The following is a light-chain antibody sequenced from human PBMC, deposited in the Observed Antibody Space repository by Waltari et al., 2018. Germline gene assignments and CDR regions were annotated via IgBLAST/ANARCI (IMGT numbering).Light chain of an antibody. V-gene: IGLV4-69*01. CDR2: VNSDGSH. CDR3: ETGGHGTWV. CDR1: SGHSSII. J-gene: IGLJ3*02. Sequence: QLVLTQSPSASASLGASVKLTCPLSSGHSSIIIEWLQQRPERGPRYVMKVNSDGSHSKGDDIPDRFSGSSSGAERYLTISSLQSEDEADYYCETGGHGTWVFGGGTKLTVL.